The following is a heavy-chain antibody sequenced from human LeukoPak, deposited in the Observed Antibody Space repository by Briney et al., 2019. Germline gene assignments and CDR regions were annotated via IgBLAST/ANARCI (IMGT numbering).Heavy chain of an antibody. CDR3: ARESSGGVIVVDY. Sequence: ASVKVSCKASGYTFTGYYMHWVRQAPGQGLEWLGIINPSCGSTSYAQKFQGRVTMTRDMSTSTVYMELSSLRSEDTAVYYCARESSGGVIVVDYWGQGTLVTVSS. J-gene: IGHJ4*02. V-gene: IGHV1-46*01. D-gene: IGHD3-16*02. CDR1: GYTFTGYY. CDR2: INPSCGST.